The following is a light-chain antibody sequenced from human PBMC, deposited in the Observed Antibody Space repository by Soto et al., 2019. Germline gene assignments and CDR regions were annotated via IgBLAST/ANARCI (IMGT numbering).Light chain of an antibody. J-gene: IGKJ1*01. V-gene: IGKV3-20*01. CDR2: GAS. Sequence: EIVLTQSPGTLSLSPGEIATLSCRASQSISSSYLAWYQQKPGQAPRLLIYGASSRATGIPDRFSGSGSGTDFTLTINSLEPEDFAVYYCQQYDSSPRTFGQGTKVDIK. CDR3: QQYDSSPRT. CDR1: QSISSSY.